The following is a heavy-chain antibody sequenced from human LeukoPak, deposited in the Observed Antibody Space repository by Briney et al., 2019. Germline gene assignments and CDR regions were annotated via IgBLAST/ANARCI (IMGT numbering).Heavy chain of an antibody. V-gene: IGHV3-23*01. CDR3: AKDQVSDYYDSSGRFDY. CDR2: ISGSGGST. CDR1: GFTFSSYA. J-gene: IGHJ4*02. Sequence: GGYLRLSCAASGFTFSSYAMSWVRKAPGQGLEWVSAISGSGGSTYYADSVKGRFTISRDNSTNTLYLQMNSLRAEDTAVYYCAKDQVSDYYDSSGRFDYWGQGTLVTVSS. D-gene: IGHD3-22*01.